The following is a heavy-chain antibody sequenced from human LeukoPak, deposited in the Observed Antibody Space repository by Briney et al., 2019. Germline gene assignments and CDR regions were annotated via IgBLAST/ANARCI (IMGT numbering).Heavy chain of an antibody. J-gene: IGHJ3*02. CDR1: GGSISSSSYY. CDR2: IYYSGST. Sequence: PSETLSVTCTVSGGSISSSSYYWGWIRQPPGKGLEWIGSIYYSGSTNYNPSLKSRVTISVDTSKNQFSLKLSSVTAADTAVYYCARGPDDAFDIWGQGTMVTVSS. CDR3: ARGPDDAFDI. V-gene: IGHV4-39*07.